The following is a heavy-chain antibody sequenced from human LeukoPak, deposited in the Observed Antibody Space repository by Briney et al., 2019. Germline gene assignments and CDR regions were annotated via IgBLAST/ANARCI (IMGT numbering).Heavy chain of an antibody. D-gene: IGHD4-17*01. V-gene: IGHV3-7*01. J-gene: IGHJ4*02. CDR1: GFTFSSYW. CDR2: IKQDGSEK. Sequence: GGSLRLSCAASGFTFSSYWMSWVRQAPGKGLEWVANIKQDGSEKYYVDSVKGRFTISRDNAKNSLYLQMNSLRAEDTAVYYCARDAYDYGDYGDYWGQGTLVTVSS. CDR3: ARDAYDYGDYGDY.